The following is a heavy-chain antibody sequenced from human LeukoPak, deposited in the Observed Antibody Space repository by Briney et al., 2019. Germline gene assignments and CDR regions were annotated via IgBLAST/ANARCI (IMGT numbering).Heavy chain of an antibody. CDR2: INPDGNKK. CDR1: GLTFSSSW. D-gene: IGHD6-19*01. Sequence: GGSLRLSCAVSGLTFSSSWMDWVRQAPGKGLEWVASINPDGNKKYSADSVKGRFTISRDNAENSLYLQMNSLRAEDTAVYYCARGGPYSSGWSYYFDYWGQGTLVTVSS. CDR3: ARGGPYSSGWSYYFDY. J-gene: IGHJ4*02. V-gene: IGHV3-7*01.